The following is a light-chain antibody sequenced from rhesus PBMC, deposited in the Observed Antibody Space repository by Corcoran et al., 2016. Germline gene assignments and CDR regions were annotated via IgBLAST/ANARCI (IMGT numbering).Light chain of an antibody. CDR3: QHYYDNPPLT. J-gene: IGKJ4*01. V-gene: IGKV1S12*01. CDR2: AAS. CDR1: QNIYSN. Sequence: DIQMTQSPSALSASVGDRVTISCRASQNIYSNLAWYQQKPGKPPKLLIYAASSLQTWIPSRFTGSGSGTDFTLTISSLQPEDSSAYYCQHYYDNPPLTFGGGTKVELK.